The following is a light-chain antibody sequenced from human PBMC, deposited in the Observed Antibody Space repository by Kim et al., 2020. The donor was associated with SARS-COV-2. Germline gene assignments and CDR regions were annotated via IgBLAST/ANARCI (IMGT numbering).Light chain of an antibody. CDR1: QSVSSY. Sequence: LSPGERATLSCRASQSVSSYLAWYQQKHAQAPRLLIYDASNRATGIPARFSGSGSGTDFTLTISSLEPEDFAVYYCQQRSNWPPYTFGQGTKLEI. CDR2: DAS. CDR3: QQRSNWPPYT. J-gene: IGKJ2*01. V-gene: IGKV3-11*01.